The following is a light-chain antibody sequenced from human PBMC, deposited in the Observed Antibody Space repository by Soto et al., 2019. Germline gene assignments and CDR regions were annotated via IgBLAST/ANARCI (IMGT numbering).Light chain of an antibody. J-gene: IGKJ4*01. CDR3: QQYGNSPLT. CDR1: QSVSSNY. Sequence: EIVLTQSPGTLSLSPGERATLSCRASQSVSSNYLAWYQQKPGQAPRVLIYGASSRATGIPDRFSGSGSGTDFTLTISRLEPEDVAVYYCQQYGNSPLTFGGGTKVEIK. CDR2: GAS. V-gene: IGKV3-20*01.